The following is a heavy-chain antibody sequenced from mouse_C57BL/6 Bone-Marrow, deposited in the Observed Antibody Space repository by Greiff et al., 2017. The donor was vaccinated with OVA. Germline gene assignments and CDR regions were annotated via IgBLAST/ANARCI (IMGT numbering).Heavy chain of an antibody. CDR3: ERAYYSTWFAY. CDR2: INPSSGYT. CDR1: GYTFTSYT. D-gene: IGHD2-5*01. J-gene: IGHJ3*01. Sequence: QVQLQQSGAELARPGASVKMSCKASGYTFTSYTMHWVKQRPGQGLEWIGYINPSSGYTKYNQKFKDKATLTADKSSSTAYMQLSSLTSEDSAVYYCERAYYSTWFAYWGQGTLVTVSA. V-gene: IGHV1-4*01.